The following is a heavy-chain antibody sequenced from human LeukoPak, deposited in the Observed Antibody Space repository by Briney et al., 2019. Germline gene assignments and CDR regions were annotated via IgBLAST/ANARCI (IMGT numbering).Heavy chain of an antibody. D-gene: IGHD3-10*01. V-gene: IGHV4-34*01. Sequence: SETLSLTCAVYGGSFSGYYWSWIRQPPGKGLEWIGEINHSGSTNYNPSLKSRMTISIDTSQNQFSLELTSVTAADTAVYFCAGGVFPSSGNYYPCLVSWGQGTLVTVSS. CDR2: INHSGST. J-gene: IGHJ5*01. CDR3: AGGVFPSSGNYYPCLVS. CDR1: GGSFSGYY.